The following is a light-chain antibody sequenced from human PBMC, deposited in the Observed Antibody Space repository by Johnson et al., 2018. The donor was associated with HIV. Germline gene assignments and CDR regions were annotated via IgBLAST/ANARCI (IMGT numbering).Light chain of an antibody. Sequence: HSVLTQPPSVSAAPGQKVTISCSGSSSNIGNNYVSWYQQLPGTAPKLLIYENNKRPSGIPDRFSGSKSGTSATLGITGLQTGDEADYYCGTWDSRLGAAFETGTKVTVL. V-gene: IGLV1-51*02. CDR2: ENN. CDR3: GTWDSRLGAA. CDR1: SSNIGNNY. J-gene: IGLJ1*01.